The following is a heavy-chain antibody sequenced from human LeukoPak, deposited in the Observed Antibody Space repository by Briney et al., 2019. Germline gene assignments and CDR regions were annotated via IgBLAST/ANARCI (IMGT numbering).Heavy chain of an antibody. D-gene: IGHD5-24*01. CDR2: LSTTGAT. V-gene: IGHV4-4*07. CDR1: GASISSHY. CDR3: AREADMARPFDY. J-gene: IGHJ4*02. Sequence: SETLSLTCTVSGASISSHYWSWIRQPAGKGLEWIGRLSTTGATNYSPSLRSRVTLSRDTSRNQFSLKLNSVTAADTAIYYCAREADMARPFDYWGQGTLVTVSS.